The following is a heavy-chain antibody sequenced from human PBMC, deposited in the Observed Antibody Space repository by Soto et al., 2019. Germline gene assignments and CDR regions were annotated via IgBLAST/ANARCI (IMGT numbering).Heavy chain of an antibody. D-gene: IGHD4-17*01. CDR3: ARGAYGDYYGMDV. CDR1: GGTFSSYT. CDR2: IIPILGIA. Sequence: SVKVSCKASGGTFSSYTISWVRQAPGQGLEWMGRIIPILGIANYAQKFQGRVTITADKSTSTAYMELSSLRSEDTAVYYCARGAYGDYYGMDVWGQGTTVTVSS. V-gene: IGHV1-69*02. J-gene: IGHJ6*02.